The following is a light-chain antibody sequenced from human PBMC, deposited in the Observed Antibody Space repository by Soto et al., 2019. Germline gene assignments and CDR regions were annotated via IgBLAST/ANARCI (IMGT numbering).Light chain of an antibody. V-gene: IGKV3-20*01. CDR3: QQSGSSPRT. CDR1: QSVRNVY. Sequence: EIVFTQSPGTLSLSPGERATLTCRASQSVRNVYLAWYQQKPRQAPRLLIYDATNRATGNPDRFSGSGSGTDFTLTINRLEPEDFAVYYCQQSGSSPRTFGQGTKLEIK. CDR2: DAT. J-gene: IGKJ2*01.